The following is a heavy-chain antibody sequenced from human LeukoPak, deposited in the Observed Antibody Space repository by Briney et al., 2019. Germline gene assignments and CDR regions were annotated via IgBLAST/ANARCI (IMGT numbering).Heavy chain of an antibody. Sequence: GGSLRLSCAASGFTIGPYAMYWVRQGPGRGLEWVSVIKADGSGTFYADSVRGRFTTSRDNSKKSLYMQMKSLTSEDTALYYCPTWAFYHNLALWGQGTTVTVSS. CDR3: PTWAFYHNLAL. V-gene: IGHV3-43*02. J-gene: IGHJ6*02. CDR2: IKADGSGT. CDR1: GFTIGPYA. D-gene: IGHD5-24*01.